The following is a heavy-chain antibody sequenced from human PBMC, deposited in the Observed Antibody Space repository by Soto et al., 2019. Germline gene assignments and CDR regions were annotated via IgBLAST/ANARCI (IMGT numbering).Heavy chain of an antibody. J-gene: IGHJ2*01. V-gene: IGHV3-7*01. CDR2: IKQDGSEK. Sequence: PGGSLRLSCAASGFTFSSYWMSWVRQAPGKGLEWVANIKQDGSEKYYVDSVKGRFTISRDNAKNSLYLQMNSLRAEDTAVYYCARLESRIVVVPAAHWYFDLWGRGTLVTVSS. CDR1: GFTFSSYW. D-gene: IGHD2-2*01. CDR3: ARLESRIVVVPAAHWYFDL.